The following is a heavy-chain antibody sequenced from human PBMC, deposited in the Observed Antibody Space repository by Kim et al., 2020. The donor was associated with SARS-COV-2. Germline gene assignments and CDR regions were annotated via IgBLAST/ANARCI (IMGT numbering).Heavy chain of an antibody. J-gene: IGHJ3*02. Sequence: PSLKSRVTISVDTSKNQCSLKLSSVTAADTAVYYCARARKQQGVIDAFDIWGQGTMVTVSS. CDR3: ARARKQQGVIDAFDI. D-gene: IGHD6-13*01. V-gene: IGHV4-31*02.